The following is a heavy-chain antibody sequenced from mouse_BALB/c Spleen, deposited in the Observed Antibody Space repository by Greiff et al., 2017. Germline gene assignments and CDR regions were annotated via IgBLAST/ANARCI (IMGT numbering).Heavy chain of an antibody. Sequence: EVKLMESGGGLVQPGGSLRLSCATSGFTFTDYYMSWVRQPPGKALEWLGFIRNKANGYTTEYSASVKGRFTISRDNSQSILYLQMNTLRAEDSATYYCARDLPVDYAMDYWGQGTSVTVSS. J-gene: IGHJ4*01. V-gene: IGHV7-3*02. CDR3: ARDLPVDYAMDY. D-gene: IGHD1-1*01. CDR1: GFTFTDYY. CDR2: IRNKANGYTT.